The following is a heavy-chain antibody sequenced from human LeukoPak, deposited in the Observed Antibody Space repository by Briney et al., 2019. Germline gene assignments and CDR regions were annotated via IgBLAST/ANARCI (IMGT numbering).Heavy chain of an antibody. D-gene: IGHD2-15*01. Sequence: AGGSLRLSCAASGFTFSSYAMSWVRQAPGKGLEWVSAISGSGGSTYYADSVKGRFTISRDNSKNTLYLQMNSLKAEDTAVYYCAKSGRTDIVVVVAATLHYWGQGTLVTVSS. J-gene: IGHJ4*02. CDR3: AKSGRTDIVVVVAATLHY. CDR2: ISGSGGST. V-gene: IGHV3-23*01. CDR1: GFTFSSYA.